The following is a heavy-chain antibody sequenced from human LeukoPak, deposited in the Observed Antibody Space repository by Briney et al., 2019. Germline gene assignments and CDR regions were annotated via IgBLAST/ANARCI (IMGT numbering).Heavy chain of an antibody. V-gene: IGHV3-23*01. CDR2: ISESGRST. D-gene: IGHD6-19*01. J-gene: IGHJ4*02. CDR1: GFSFSTYA. CDR3: VSHMAVAHFDY. Sequence: GGSLRLSCAASGFSFSTYAMSWVRQAPGMGLEWVSSISESGRSTYYADSVKGRFTISRDNSKNTLFLQMNSLRAEDTAVYYCVSHMAVAHFDYWGQGTLITVSS.